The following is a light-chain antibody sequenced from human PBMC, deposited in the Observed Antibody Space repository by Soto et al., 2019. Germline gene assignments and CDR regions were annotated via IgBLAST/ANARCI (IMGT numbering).Light chain of an antibody. CDR3: QLYGGSHMFS. V-gene: IGKV3-20*01. CDR2: AAS. J-gene: IGKJ2*01. CDR1: ESISSSY. Sequence: EIVLTQSPGTLSLSPGEGATLSCRASESISSSYLDWYQQRPGQSPRLLIYAASSRAAGIPDRFSGSGSGADFTLTISRLEPEDLAVYYCQLYGGSHMFSFGQGTKLQIK.